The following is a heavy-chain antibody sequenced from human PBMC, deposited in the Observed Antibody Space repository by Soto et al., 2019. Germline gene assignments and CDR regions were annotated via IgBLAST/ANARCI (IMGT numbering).Heavy chain of an antibody. J-gene: IGHJ4*02. D-gene: IGHD5-12*01. V-gene: IGHV5-51*01. CDR2: IYPGDSDT. CDR1: GYSFTRYW. CDR3: ARREYSGYEFFDL. Sequence: GESLKLSCQGSGYSFTRYWIGWVRQMPGKGHEWMWIIYPGDSDTRYSPSFQGQVTISADKSISTAYLQWSSLKASDTAIYYCARREYSGYEFFDLWGRGTLVTVS.